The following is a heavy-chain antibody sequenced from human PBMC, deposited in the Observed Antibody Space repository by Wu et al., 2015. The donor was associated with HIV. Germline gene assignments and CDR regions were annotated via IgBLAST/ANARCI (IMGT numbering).Heavy chain of an antibody. J-gene: IGHJ5*02. CDR3: ARESSTSWFDP. CDR1: GVTFSTYA. CDR2: IIPMFGTA. D-gene: IGHD5-24*01. Sequence: QVQLVQSGAEVKRPGSSXKVSCKTSGVTFSTYAISWVRQAPGQGLERMGGIIPMFGTANYARKFQGRVTITADESTSTAFMEVSSLTSDDTAIYFCARESSTSWFDPWGQGTLVTVSS. V-gene: IGHV1-69*12.